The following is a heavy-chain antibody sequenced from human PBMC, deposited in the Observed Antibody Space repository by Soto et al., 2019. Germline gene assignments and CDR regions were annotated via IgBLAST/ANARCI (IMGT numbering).Heavy chain of an antibody. CDR3: ARHYSAMGV. CDR2: IYSDNNT. V-gene: IGHV3-53*02. CDR1: GCTVSSDS. J-gene: IGHJ6*02. Sequence: EVQLVETGGDLIQPGGYLRLSCAASGCTVSSDSMTWVRQAPGKGLEWISIIYSDNNTDYADSVKGRFSISRDTSKNILYLQMNSLTAEDTAEYYCARHYSAMGVWGQGTTVTVSS.